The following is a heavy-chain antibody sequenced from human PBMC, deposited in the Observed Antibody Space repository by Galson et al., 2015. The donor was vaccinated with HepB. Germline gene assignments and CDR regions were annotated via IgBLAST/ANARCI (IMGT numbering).Heavy chain of an antibody. J-gene: IGHJ4*02. CDR1: GFTFSDYY. CDR3: ARGILYYYGSGSFDC. Sequence: SLRLSCAASGFTFSDYYMSWVRQAPGKGLEWVSYISTTGGTIYYADSVKGRFTISRDNAKNSLFLQMSSLRAEDTAVYYCARGILYYYGSGSFDCWGQGTLVTVSS. CDR2: ISTTGGTI. V-gene: IGHV3-11*01. D-gene: IGHD3-10*01.